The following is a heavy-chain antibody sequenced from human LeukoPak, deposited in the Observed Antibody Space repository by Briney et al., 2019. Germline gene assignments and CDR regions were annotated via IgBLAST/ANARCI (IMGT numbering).Heavy chain of an antibody. CDR1: GFTFSSYW. Sequence: PGGSLRLSCAASGFTFSSYWMSWVRQAPGKGLEWVANIKQDGSETYYVDSVKGRFTISRDNAKNSLYLQMNSLRAEDTAVYYCTRDPSSSPTDAFDIWGQGTMVTVSS. CDR3: TRDPSSSPTDAFDI. J-gene: IGHJ3*02. CDR2: IKQDGSET. D-gene: IGHD6-6*01. V-gene: IGHV3-7*01.